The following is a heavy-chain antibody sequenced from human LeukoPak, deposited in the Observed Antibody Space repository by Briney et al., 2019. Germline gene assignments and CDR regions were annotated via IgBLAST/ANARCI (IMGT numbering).Heavy chain of an antibody. CDR2: NSDSGGST. D-gene: IGHD3-3*01. Sequence: GGSLRLSCAASGFTFSSYAMSWVRQAPGKGLEWVSANSDSGGSTYYADPVKGRFTISRDSSKNTLYMQMNSLRAEDTAVYYCGKEGGLYDSGGYFDYWGQGTLVTVSS. J-gene: IGHJ4*02. CDR3: GKEGGLYDSGGYFDY. CDR1: GFTFSSYA. V-gene: IGHV3-23*01.